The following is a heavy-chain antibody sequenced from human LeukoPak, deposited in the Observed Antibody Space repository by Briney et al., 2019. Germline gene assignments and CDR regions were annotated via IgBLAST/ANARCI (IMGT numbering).Heavy chain of an antibody. D-gene: IGHD4-11*01. CDR1: GSTFSHHG. Sequence: PGRSLRPSCAASGSTFSHHGMHWVRQAPGKGLEWLAVIWSDGSNRFYAGPVRGRFTISRDNSRNTVFLQMNSLRAEDTAMYYCARDAQRGFDYSNSLRYWGHGTLVTVSS. J-gene: IGHJ4*01. CDR3: ARDAQRGFDYSNSLRY. CDR2: IWSDGSNR. V-gene: IGHV3-33*01.